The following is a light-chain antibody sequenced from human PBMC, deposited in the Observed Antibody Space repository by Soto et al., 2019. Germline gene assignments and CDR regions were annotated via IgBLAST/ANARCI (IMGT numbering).Light chain of an antibody. Sequence: DIQLTQSPSFLSASVGDRVTITCRASQGISSYLAWYQQKPGKAPKLLIYAASTLQSGVPSRFSGSGSGTEFTLTISSLQPEDFATYYCQQANTFPLTFGQGTRLEI. J-gene: IGKJ5*01. CDR3: QQANTFPLT. CDR1: QGISSY. V-gene: IGKV1-9*01. CDR2: AAS.